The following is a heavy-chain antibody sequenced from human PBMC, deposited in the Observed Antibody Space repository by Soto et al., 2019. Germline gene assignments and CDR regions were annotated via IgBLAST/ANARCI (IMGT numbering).Heavy chain of an antibody. J-gene: IGHJ4*02. CDR2: IYSSSST. CDR3: ARAIHDYYFDS. D-gene: IGHD3-16*01. Sequence: SEILSLTCTVSGGSVTTYYWSWIRQPAGKGLEWIGHIYSSSSTNYNPSLQSRVTMSVGTSKNQFSLRLSSVTAADTAMYYCARAIHDYYFDSWGQGTLVTVSS. CDR1: GGSVTTYY. V-gene: IGHV4-4*07.